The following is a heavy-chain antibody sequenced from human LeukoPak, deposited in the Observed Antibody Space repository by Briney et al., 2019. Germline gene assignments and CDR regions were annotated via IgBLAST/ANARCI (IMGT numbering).Heavy chain of an antibody. J-gene: IGHJ4*02. CDR1: GGSISSGSYY. D-gene: IGHD3-22*01. CDR2: IYTSGST. Sequence: ASETLSLTCTVSGGSISSGSYYWSWIRQPAGKGLEWIGRIYTSGSTNYNPSLKSRVTISVDTSKNQFSLKLSSVTAADTAVYYCARTHQDHMIGASNFDYWGQGTLVTVSS. CDR3: ARTHQDHMIGASNFDY. V-gene: IGHV4-61*02.